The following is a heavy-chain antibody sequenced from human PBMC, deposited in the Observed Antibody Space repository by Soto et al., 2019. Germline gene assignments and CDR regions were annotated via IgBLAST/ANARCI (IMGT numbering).Heavy chain of an antibody. V-gene: IGHV4-59*08. D-gene: IGHD2-15*01. CDR2: IYRAGNT. J-gene: IGHJ4*02. CDR1: GDSITAYY. CDR3: ARLSYYFHY. Sequence: QVQLQESGPGLVKPSETLSLTCTVSGDSITAYYWSWIRQSPGKGLEWIGYIYRAGNTNYNPSLGSRVSMSVDTSRNRFSLKLRSVTAADTAIYYCARLSYYFHYWGQGTLVTVSS.